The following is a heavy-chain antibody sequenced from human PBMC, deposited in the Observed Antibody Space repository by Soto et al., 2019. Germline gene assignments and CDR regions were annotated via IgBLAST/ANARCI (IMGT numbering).Heavy chain of an antibody. J-gene: IGHJ4*02. CDR2: ISSGGVTI. Sequence: EVQLVESGGGLVQPGGSLRLSCAASGFTFSSYSMNWVRLTPGKGLEWVSYISSGGVTIYYADSVKGRFTVSRDNAKDSLYLQMNSLRAEDTAVYYCARNLYCSGGSCPWGYWGQGTLVTVSS. D-gene: IGHD2-15*01. CDR3: ARNLYCSGGSCPWGY. V-gene: IGHV3-48*01. CDR1: GFTFSSYS.